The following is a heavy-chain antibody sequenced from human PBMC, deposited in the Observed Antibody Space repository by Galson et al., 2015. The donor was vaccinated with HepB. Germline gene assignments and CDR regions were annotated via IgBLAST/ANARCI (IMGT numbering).Heavy chain of an antibody. Sequence: SLRLSCAASGFTFSSYTMNWVRQAPGKGLEWVSSISSNSRYIYYAGSVKGRFTISRDNAKISLYLQLNSLRAEDTAVYFCARDAGGYSYGYFDYWGQGMLATVSS. CDR1: GFTFSSYT. CDR3: ARDAGGYSYGYFDY. CDR2: ISSNSRYI. D-gene: IGHD5-18*01. V-gene: IGHV3-21*01. J-gene: IGHJ4*02.